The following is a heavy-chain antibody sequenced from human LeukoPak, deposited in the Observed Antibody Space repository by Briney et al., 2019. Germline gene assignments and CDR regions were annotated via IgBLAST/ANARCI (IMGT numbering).Heavy chain of an antibody. CDR2: ISSSSSYI. V-gene: IGHV3-21*01. J-gene: IGHJ4*02. Sequence: GGSLRLSCADPGFTFSSYMINWVRQAPGKGLEWVSSISSSSSYIYYADSVKGRFTISRDNAKNSLYLQMNSLRAEDTAVYYCARDKVSTGRITAAGTGEFDYWGQGTLVTVSS. CDR1: GFTFSSYM. CDR3: ARDKVSTGRITAAGTGEFDY. D-gene: IGHD6-25*01.